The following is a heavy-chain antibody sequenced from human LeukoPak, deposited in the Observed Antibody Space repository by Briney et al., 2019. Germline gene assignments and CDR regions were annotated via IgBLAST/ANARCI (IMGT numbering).Heavy chain of an antibody. Sequence: SGPTLVKPTQTLTLTCTFSAFSLSTNGVGVAWIRQPPGKALEWLALIYWDDDKRYSSSLENRLTITKDTSKKQVVLTMTNMDPVDTATYYCAQVSNSWSSPGAFDIWGQGTMVTVS. D-gene: IGHD2/OR15-2a*01. CDR3: AQVSNSWSSPGAFDI. V-gene: IGHV2-5*02. J-gene: IGHJ3*02. CDR2: IYWDDDK. CDR1: AFSLSTNGVG.